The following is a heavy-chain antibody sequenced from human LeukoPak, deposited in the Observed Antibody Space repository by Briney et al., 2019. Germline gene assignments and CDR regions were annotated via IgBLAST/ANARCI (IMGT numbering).Heavy chain of an antibody. Sequence: SETLSFTCAVYGGSFSGYYWSWIRQPPGKGLEWIGTIYYSGSTYYNPSLKSRITISVDTSKNQFSLKMRSVTAADTAVYYCARPTSKLGSFDYWGQGTLVTVSS. CDR3: ARPTSKLGSFDY. CDR2: IYYSGST. D-gene: IGHD2/OR15-2a*01. J-gene: IGHJ4*02. CDR1: GGSFSGYY. V-gene: IGHV4-34*01.